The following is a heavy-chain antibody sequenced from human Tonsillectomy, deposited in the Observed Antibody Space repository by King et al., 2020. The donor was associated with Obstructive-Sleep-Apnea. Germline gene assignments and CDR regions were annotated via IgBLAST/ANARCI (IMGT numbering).Heavy chain of an antibody. CDR3: AKGPFIVVVVGDWFDP. D-gene: IGHD2-15*01. J-gene: IGHJ5*02. CDR1: GFTFSSYA. CDR2: ISGSGGST. Sequence: VQLVESGGGLVQPGGSLRLSCAASGFTFSSYAMSWVRQAPGKGLEWVSAISGSGGSTYYADSVKGRFTISRDNSKKTLYLQMNSLRAEDTAVYYCAKGPFIVVVVGDWFDPWGQGTLVTVSS. V-gene: IGHV3-23*04.